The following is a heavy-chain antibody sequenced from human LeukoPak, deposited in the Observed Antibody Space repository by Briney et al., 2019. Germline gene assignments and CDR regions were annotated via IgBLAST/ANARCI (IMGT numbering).Heavy chain of an antibody. V-gene: IGHV1-2*02. J-gene: IGHJ4*02. D-gene: IGHD1-26*01. CDR3: VRGGEGPPTRDFDY. CDR1: GFTFTNYA. CDR2: IGRHGGFT. Sequence: GSLKLSCASSGFTFTNYAIHWVRQGPGQGLEWVGDIGRHGGFTSSPHAVRGRFTMSRDTSMSTAYLELTRLTADDTAVYYCVRGGEGPPTRDFDYWGQGTLVTVSS.